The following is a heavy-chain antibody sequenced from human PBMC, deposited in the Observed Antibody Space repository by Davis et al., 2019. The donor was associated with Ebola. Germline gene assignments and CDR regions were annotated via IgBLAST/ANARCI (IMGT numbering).Heavy chain of an antibody. CDR2: IHYSGRT. J-gene: IGHJ5*02. CDR1: GGSNNSGGKY. CDR3: AKWPALGYCSSTSCYRWFDP. Sequence: SETLSLTCTVSGGSNNSGGKYWNWIRQHPGKGLEWIGYIHYSGRTYYNPSLKSRVAISVDTSKNQFSLKLSSVTAADTAVYYCAKWPALGYCSSTSCYRWFDPWGQGTLVTVSS. D-gene: IGHD2-2*02. V-gene: IGHV4-31*03.